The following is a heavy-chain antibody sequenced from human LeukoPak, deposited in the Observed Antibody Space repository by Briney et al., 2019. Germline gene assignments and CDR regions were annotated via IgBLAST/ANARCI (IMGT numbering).Heavy chain of an antibody. CDR3: ARGSFLITFGGLIV. D-gene: IGHD3-16*02. CDR2: ISYDGSTK. V-gene: IGHV3-30*03. J-gene: IGHJ4*02. Sequence: PGGSLRLSCAASGFTFSNYGMSWVRQAPGKGLEWVTLISYDGSTKYYSDSVKGRFTLSRDNSKNTLYLQMNSLRAEDTAVYYCARGSFLITFGGLIVWGQGTLVTVSS. CDR1: GFTFSNYG.